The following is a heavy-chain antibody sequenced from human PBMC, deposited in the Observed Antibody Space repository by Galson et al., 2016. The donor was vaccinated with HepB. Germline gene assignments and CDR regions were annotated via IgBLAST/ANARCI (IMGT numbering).Heavy chain of an antibody. CDR2: ISSSGRKT. CDR1: GFIFSDSY. CDR3: ARGPSQTYSSTWYLEGGWFDP. J-gene: IGHJ5*02. V-gene: IGHV3-11*01. Sequence: SLRLSCAASGFIFSDSYMTWIRQAPGKGPEWISYISSSGRKTYYADSVKGRFTISRDNAKNSLYVEMNGLSSEDTAVYYCARGPSQTYSSTWYLEGGWFDPWGQGTLVTVSS. D-gene: IGHD6-13*01.